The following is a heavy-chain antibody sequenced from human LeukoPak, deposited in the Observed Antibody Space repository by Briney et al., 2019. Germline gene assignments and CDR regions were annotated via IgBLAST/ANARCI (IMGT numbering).Heavy chain of an antibody. J-gene: IGHJ4*02. CDR3: ARTSTWKYYYDSSGPTVGAFDY. CDR2: IKQDGSEK. D-gene: IGHD3-22*01. CDR1: GFTFSSYW. V-gene: IGHV3-7*01. Sequence: GGSLRLSCAASGFTFSSYWMSWVRQAPGKGLEWVANIKQDGSEKYYVDSVKGRFTISRDNAKNSLYLQMNSLRAEDTAVYYCARTSTWKYYYDSSGPTVGAFDYWGQGTLVTASS.